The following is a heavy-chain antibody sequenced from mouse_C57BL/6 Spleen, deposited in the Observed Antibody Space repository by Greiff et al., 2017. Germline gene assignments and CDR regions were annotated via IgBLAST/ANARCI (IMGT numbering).Heavy chain of an antibody. CDR2: IYPGNSDT. J-gene: IGHJ2*01. V-gene: IGHV1-5*01. D-gene: IGHD3-1*01. CDR1: GFTFTSSW. Sequence: VQLQQSGAVLARPGASVKMSCKSSGFTFTSSWMHWVKQRPGQGLEWIGAIYPGNSDTTYNQKFKGKARLTSVTSASTAYMYLSSLTNEDSAVYYCTREGYEDYFDYWGQGTTLTVSS. CDR3: TREGYEDYFDY.